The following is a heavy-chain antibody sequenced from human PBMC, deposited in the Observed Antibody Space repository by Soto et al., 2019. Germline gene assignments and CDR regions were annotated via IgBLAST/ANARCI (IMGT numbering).Heavy chain of an antibody. D-gene: IGHD3-3*01. J-gene: IGHJ5*02. CDR3: ERGADFWSGYRWFDP. V-gene: IGHV1-18*01. CDR2: ISAYNGNT. Sequence: ASVKVSCKASGYTFSSYGISWVRQAPGQGLEWMGWISAYNGNTKNAQNLQGRVTLTTDTSTSTAYMELRSLRYDDTAVYFCERGADFWSGYRWFDPWGQGTLVT. CDR1: GYTFSSYG.